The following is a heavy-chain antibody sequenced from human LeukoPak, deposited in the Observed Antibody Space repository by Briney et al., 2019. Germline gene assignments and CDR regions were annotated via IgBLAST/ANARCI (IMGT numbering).Heavy chain of an antibody. V-gene: IGHV5-51*01. CDR3: ARHEVLGYGDYDAFDI. CDR2: IYPGDSDT. J-gene: IGHJ3*02. CDR1: GSRFTSYW. D-gene: IGHD4-17*01. Sequence: GESLKISCKGSGSRFTSYWIGWVRRMPGKGLEWMGIIYPGDSDTRYSPSFQGQVTISADRSISTAYLQWSSLKASDTAMYYCARHEVLGYGDYDAFDIWGQGTMVTVSS.